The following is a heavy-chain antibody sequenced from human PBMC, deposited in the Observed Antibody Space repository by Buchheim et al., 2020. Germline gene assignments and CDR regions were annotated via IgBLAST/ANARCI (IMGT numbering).Heavy chain of an antibody. CDR2: IIPIFGTA. J-gene: IGHJ2*01. Sequence: QVQLVQSGAEVKKPGSSVKVSCKASGGTFSSYAITWVRQAPGQGLEWMGGIIPIFGTANYAQKFQGRITITADEYTSTAYMELSSLRSEDTAVYYCAREGGGYYDSSGYYYGRYFDLWGRGTL. D-gene: IGHD3-22*01. V-gene: IGHV1-69*12. CDR3: AREGGGYYDSSGYYYGRYFDL. CDR1: GGTFSSYA.